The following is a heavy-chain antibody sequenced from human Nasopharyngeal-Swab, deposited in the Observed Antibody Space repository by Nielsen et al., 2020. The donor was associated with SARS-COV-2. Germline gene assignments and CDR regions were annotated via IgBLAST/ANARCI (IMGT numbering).Heavy chain of an antibody. Sequence: GESLKISCAASGFTLISYAMHCVRQAPGKGLEWVAVISHDETTKDYADSVKGRFSVSRDNSKNTVYLQMSSLRSEDTAIYYCVRDSRKYCRNIDCYMGNWFDPWGQGTLVTVSS. V-gene: IGHV3-30-3*01. D-gene: IGHD2-21*02. CDR3: VRDSRKYCRNIDCYMGNWFDP. CDR1: GFTLISYA. J-gene: IGHJ5*02. CDR2: ISHDETTK.